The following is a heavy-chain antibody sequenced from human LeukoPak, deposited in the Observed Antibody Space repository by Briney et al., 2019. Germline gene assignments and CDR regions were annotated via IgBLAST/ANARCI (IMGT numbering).Heavy chain of an antibody. CDR2: INHSGST. CDR3: ARGASAAGTSYYYYYMDV. J-gene: IGHJ6*03. CDR1: GGSFSGYY. Sequence: SETLSLTCAVYGGSFSGYYWSWIRQPPGKGLEWIGEINHSGSTNYNPSLKSRVTISVDTSKNQFSLKLSSVTAADTAVYYCARGASAAGTSYYYYYMDVWGKGTTVTISS. D-gene: IGHD6-13*01. V-gene: IGHV4-34*01.